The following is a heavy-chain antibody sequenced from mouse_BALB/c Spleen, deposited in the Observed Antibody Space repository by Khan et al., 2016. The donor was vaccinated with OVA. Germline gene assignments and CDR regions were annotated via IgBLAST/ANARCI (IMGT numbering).Heavy chain of an antibody. D-gene: IGHD2-2*01. CDR1: GYTFSSYY. V-gene: IGHV1S81*02. CDR3: TRSGYGSFAY. CDR2: INPNNGGT. J-gene: IGHJ3*01. Sequence: QVQLQQSGAELVKPGASVKLSCKASGYTFSSYYMYWVKQRPGQGLEWIGEINPNNGGTNFNEKFKSKATLTVDKSSSTAYMQLSSLTSEDSAVYYCTRSGYGSFAYWGEGTVVTVSA.